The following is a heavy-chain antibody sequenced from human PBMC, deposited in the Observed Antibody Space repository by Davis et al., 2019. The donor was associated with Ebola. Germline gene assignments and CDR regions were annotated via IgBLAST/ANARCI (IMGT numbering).Heavy chain of an antibody. V-gene: IGHV4-59*08. J-gene: IGHJ4*02. CDR1: GGSITSYY. D-gene: IGHD5-12*01. Sequence: PSETLSLTCTVSGGSITSYYWSWIRQSPGKGLEWLGYFHYSGLANYNPSLRSRVTISVDTSNNQFFLRLTSVTAADTAVYYCARLGIVATFWGQGTLVTVSS. CDR2: FHYSGLA. CDR3: ARLGIVATF.